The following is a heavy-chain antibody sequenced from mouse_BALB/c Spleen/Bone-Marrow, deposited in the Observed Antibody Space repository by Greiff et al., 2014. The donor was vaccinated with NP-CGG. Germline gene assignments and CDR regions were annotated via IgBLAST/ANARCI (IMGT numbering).Heavy chain of an antibody. CDR2: IYPGDSDT. Sequence: EVQRVESGTVLARPGASVKMSCKASGYSFTSYWIHWVKQRPGQGLEWIGAIYPGDSDTSFNQKFKDKAKLTAVTSASTAYMELSSLTNEDSAVYYRTRRTATLDYWGQGTTLTVSS. CDR1: GYSFTSYW. V-gene: IGHV1-5*01. CDR3: TRRTATLDY. J-gene: IGHJ2*01. D-gene: IGHD1-2*01.